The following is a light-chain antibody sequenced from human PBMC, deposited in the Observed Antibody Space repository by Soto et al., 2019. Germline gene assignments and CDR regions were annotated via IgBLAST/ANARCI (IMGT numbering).Light chain of an antibody. CDR1: SRDVGYYNY. Sequence: QSVLTQPASVSGSPGQSITISCTGTSRDVGYYNYVSWYQHHPGKAPKLMVYDVSNRPSGVSNRFSGSKSGNTASLTISGLQAEDEADYYCGSFTTSATGVFGEGTQLTVL. V-gene: IGLV2-14*03. CDR2: DVS. CDR3: GSFTTSATGV. J-gene: IGLJ3*02.